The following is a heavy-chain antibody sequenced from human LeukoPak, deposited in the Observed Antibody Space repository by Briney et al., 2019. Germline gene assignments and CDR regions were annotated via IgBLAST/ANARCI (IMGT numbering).Heavy chain of an antibody. CDR3: AREGTAAAGSSDY. CDR1: GCTFSRYA. Sequence: GGAVRLSCAACGCTFSRYAMDGVGQAGGRGVEGVAGISYEGRKKYYADWVWGGFTISRDNSKNTLYLQMNSLRAEDTAVYYCAREGTAAAGSSDYWGQGTLVTLSS. CDR2: ISYEGRKK. D-gene: IGHD6-13*01. V-gene: IGHV3-30*04. J-gene: IGHJ4*02.